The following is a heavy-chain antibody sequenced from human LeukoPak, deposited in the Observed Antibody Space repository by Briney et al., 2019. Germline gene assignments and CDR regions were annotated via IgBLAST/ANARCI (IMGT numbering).Heavy chain of an antibody. CDR1: GFTFSNYS. V-gene: IGHV3-23*01. J-gene: IGHJ4*02. CDR3: ATQYSFDY. CDR2: ISSSGGST. Sequence: GGSLRLSCAASGFTFSNYSMNWVRQAPGKGLEWVSAISSSGGSTFYADSVQGRFTISRDTSKNTLYLQMNSLRAEDTAVYYCATQYSFDYWGQGTLVTVSS.